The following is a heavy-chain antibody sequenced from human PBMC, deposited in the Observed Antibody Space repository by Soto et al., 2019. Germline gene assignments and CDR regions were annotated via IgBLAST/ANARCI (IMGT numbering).Heavy chain of an antibody. CDR3: WGSSGWYDYYYGMDV. J-gene: IGHJ6*02. CDR2: IYTSGST. D-gene: IGHD6-19*01. V-gene: IGHV4-4*07. Sequence: SETLSLTCTVSGGSISSYYWSWIRQPPGKGLEWIGRIYTSGSTNYNPSLKSRVTMSVDTSKNQFSLKLSSVTAADTAVYYCWGSSGWYDYYYGMDVWGQGTTVTVSS. CDR1: GGSISSYY.